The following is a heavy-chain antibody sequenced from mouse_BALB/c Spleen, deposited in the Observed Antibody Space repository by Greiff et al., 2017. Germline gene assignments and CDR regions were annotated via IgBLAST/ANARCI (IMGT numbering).Heavy chain of an antibody. CDR2: INPSNGRT. CDR1: GYTFTSYW. Sequence: VQLQQPGAELVKPGASVQLSCKASGYTFTSYWMHWVKQRPGQGLEWIGEINPSNGRTNYNEKFKSKATLTVDKSSSTAYMQLSSLTSEDSAVYYCARSYDYSWFAYWGQGTLGTVSA. V-gene: IGHV1S81*02. D-gene: IGHD2-4*01. CDR3: ARSYDYSWFAY. J-gene: IGHJ3*01.